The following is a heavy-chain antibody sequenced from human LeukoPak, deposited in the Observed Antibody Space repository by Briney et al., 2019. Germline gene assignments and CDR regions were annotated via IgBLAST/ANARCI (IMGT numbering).Heavy chain of an antibody. V-gene: IGHV1-18*01. J-gene: IGHJ4*02. CDR1: GYTFTSYG. D-gene: IGHD3-22*01. CDR3: ARVENYYDSSGYADY. Sequence: ASVKASCKASGYTFTSYGISWVRQAPGQGLEWMGWISAYNGNTNYAQKLQGRVTMTTDTSTSTAYMELRSLRSDDTAVYYCARVENYYDSSGYADYWGQGALVTVSS. CDR2: ISAYNGNT.